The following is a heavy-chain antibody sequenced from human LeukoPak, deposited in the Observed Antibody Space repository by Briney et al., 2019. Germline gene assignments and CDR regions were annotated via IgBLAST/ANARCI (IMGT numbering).Heavy chain of an antibody. CDR1: GGSISSYY. CDR2: IYYSGST. V-gene: IGHV4-59*01. CDR3: ARDRGHI. D-gene: IGHD2-21*01. Sequence: SETLSLTCTVSGGSISSYYWSWIRQPPGKGLEWIGYIYYSGSTNYNPSLKSRVTISVDTSKNQFSLKLSSVTAADTAVYYCARDRGHIWGQGTLVTVSS. J-gene: IGHJ4*02.